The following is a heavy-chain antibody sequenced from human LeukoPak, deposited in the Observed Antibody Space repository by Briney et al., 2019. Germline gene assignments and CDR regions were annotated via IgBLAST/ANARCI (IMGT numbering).Heavy chain of an antibody. CDR3: ARAVFTMIVDSPFDY. Sequence: SGGSLRLSCAASGFTFSSYSMNWVRQAPGKGLEWVSSISSSSSYIYYADSVKGRFTISRDNAKNSLYLQMNSLRAEDTAVYYCARAVFTMIVDSPFDYWGQGTLVTVSS. V-gene: IGHV3-21*01. CDR2: ISSSSSYI. J-gene: IGHJ4*02. CDR1: GFTFSSYS. D-gene: IGHD3-22*01.